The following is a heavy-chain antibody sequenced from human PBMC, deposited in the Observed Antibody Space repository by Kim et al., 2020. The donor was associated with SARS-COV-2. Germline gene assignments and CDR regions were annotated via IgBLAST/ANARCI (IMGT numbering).Heavy chain of an antibody. J-gene: IGHJ6*01. Sequence: SETLSLTCAVSGGSISSSNWWSWVRQPPGKGLEWIGEIYHSGSTNYNPSLKSRVTISVDKSKNQFSLKLSSVTAADTAVYYCARESFGERYDYYDSSGYDYYGMDVGGQGTKVTVSS. CDR1: GGSISSSNW. CDR2: IYHSGST. D-gene: IGHD3-22*01. V-gene: IGHV4-4*02. CDR3: ARESFGERYDYYDSSGYDYYGMDV.